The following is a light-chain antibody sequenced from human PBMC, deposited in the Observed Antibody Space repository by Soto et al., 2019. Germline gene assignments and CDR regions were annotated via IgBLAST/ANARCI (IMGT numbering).Light chain of an antibody. V-gene: IGKV3D-15*01. J-gene: IGKJ1*01. CDR3: QQYNNWPQT. CDR1: QSVSSN. CDR2: GAS. Sequence: EIVMTQSPAALSVSPGERATLSCRASQSVSSNLAWYQQKPGQAPRLLIYGASNRATGIPDRFSGSGSGTDFTLTISSLQSEDFAVYYCQQYNNWPQTFGQGTKVDIK.